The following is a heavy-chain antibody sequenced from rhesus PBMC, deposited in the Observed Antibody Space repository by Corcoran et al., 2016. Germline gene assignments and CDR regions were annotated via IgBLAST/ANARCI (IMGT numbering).Heavy chain of an antibody. CDR2: FAPYKGNK. CDR3: TRGSAAGFYGLDS. CDR1: GYTFTSYY. J-gene: IGHJ6*01. Sequence: QVQLVQSGAEIKQPGASVKLSCKASGYTFTSYYMHWVRHAPGHGLEWIGLFAPYKGNKGYAQNVQGRVTITTDTSTSTGYMGLSSLRSEDTAVYYCTRGSAAGFYGLDSWGQGVVVTVSS. D-gene: IGHD6-13*01. V-gene: IGHV1-1*01.